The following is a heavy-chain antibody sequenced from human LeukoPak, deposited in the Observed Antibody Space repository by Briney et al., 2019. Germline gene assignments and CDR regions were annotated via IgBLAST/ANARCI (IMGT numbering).Heavy chain of an antibody. V-gene: IGHV3-21*01. CDR3: ARMPMVRGVIRIFDY. CDR1: GFTFSSYS. CDR2: ISSSSSYI. J-gene: IGHJ4*02. D-gene: IGHD3-10*01. Sequence: GGSLRLSCAASGFTFSSYSMNWIRQAPGKGLEWVSSISSSSSYIHYADSVKGRFTISRDNAKNSLYLQMNSLRAEDTAVYYCARMPMVRGVIRIFDYWGQGTLVTVSS.